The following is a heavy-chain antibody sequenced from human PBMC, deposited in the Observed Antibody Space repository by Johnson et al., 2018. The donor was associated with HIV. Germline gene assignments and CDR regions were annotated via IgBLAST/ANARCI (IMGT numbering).Heavy chain of an antibody. V-gene: IGHV3-30*02. J-gene: IGHJ3*02. Sequence: VQLVESGGGVVQPGGSLRLSCAASGFTFSSYGMHWVRQAPGKGLEWVAFIRYDGSNKYYADSLKGRFTISRDNSKNTLYLQMNSLRAEDTAVYYCARDVANYYDPGAFDIWGQGTMVTVSS. CDR1: GFTFSSYG. CDR3: ARDVANYYDPGAFDI. D-gene: IGHD3-22*01. CDR2: IRYDGSNK.